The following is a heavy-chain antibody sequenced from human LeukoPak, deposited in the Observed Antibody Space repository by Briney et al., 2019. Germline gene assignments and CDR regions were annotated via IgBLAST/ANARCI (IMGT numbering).Heavy chain of an antibody. D-gene: IGHD6-19*01. CDR2: ISGSGGNK. CDR1: AFTFSSYA. CDR3: ANTSSGRKKNWFDP. V-gene: IGHV3-23*01. J-gene: IGHJ5*02. Sequence: QAGGCLRLYCAPSAFTFSSYAMSWVRQAPGKGLEWVSDISGSGGNKIYADCVKGRFTISRYNSKNKLYLQMNSLRAEDTAVYYCANTSSGRKKNWFDPWGQGTLVTVSS.